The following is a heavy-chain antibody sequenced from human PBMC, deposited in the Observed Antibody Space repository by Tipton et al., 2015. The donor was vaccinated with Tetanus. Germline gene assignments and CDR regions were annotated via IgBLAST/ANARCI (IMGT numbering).Heavy chain of an antibody. CDR3: AGSESYYFYGMDV. V-gene: IGHV4-30-4*01. J-gene: IGHJ6*02. CDR2: IYYSGST. D-gene: IGHD3-10*01. CDR1: GGSISSGDYY. Sequence: TLSLTCTVSGGSISSGDYYWSWIRQPPGKGLEWIGYIYYSGSTYYNPSLKSRVTISVDTSKNQFSLKLSSVTAADTAVYYCAGSESYYFYGMDVWGQGATVTVSS.